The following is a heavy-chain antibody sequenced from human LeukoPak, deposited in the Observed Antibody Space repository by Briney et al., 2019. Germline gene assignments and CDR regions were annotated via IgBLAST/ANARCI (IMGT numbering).Heavy chain of an antibody. CDR3: ARDSGWLQFFDY. CDR2: ISSSGSTI. Sequence: LSLTCTVSGYSISSGHYWGWIRQPPGKGLEWVSYISSSGSTIYYADSVKGRFTISRDNAKNSLYLQMNSLRAEDTAVYYCARDSGWLQFFDYWGQGTLVTVSS. CDR1: GYSISSGHY. V-gene: IGHV3-11*04. J-gene: IGHJ4*02. D-gene: IGHD5-24*01.